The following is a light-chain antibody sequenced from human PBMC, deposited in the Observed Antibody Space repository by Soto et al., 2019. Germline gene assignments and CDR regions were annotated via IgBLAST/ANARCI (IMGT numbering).Light chain of an antibody. V-gene: IGKV3-20*01. CDR3: EQYATSPPLST. Sequence: ELVLTQSPGTLSLSPGEIATLSCRASQSADSTYLAWYQQKPGQAPRLLIYVAPSRAAGTPDRFSGRGSGTDSTPTTSRLEPEDFALLYCEQYATSPPLSTVGQGTRLEI. CDR1: QSADSTY. CDR2: VAP. J-gene: IGKJ2*01.